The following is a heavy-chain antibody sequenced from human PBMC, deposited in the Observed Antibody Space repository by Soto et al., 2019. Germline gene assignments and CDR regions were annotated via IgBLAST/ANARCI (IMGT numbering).Heavy chain of an antibody. D-gene: IGHD2-21*01. CDR3: AQYSRYGGY. J-gene: IGHJ4*02. V-gene: IGHV3-23*01. CDR2: ISGSGGST. CDR1: GFTFTSYG. Sequence: VQLLESGGGLVQPGGSLRVSCVASGFTFTSYGMSWVRQAPGKGLEWVSGISGSGGSTSYADSGRGRFTISRDNSENPLYLQMNSLRAEDTAVYYCAQYSRYGGYWGQGTLVTVSS.